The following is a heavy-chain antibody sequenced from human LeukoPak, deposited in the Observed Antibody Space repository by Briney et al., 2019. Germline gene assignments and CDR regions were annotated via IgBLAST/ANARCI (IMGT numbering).Heavy chain of an antibody. CDR3: ARGEIGYSYGRRCLYFDD. J-gene: IGHJ4*02. D-gene: IGHD5-18*01. V-gene: IGHV4-39*01. CDR1: GGSISSSSYY. CDR2: IYYSGST. Sequence: PSETLSLTCTVSGGSISSSSYYWGRIRQPPGKGLEWIGCIYYSGSTYYNPSLKSRVTISVDTSKNQFSLRLSSVTAADTAVYYCARGEIGYSYGRRCLYFDDWGQGTLVTVSS.